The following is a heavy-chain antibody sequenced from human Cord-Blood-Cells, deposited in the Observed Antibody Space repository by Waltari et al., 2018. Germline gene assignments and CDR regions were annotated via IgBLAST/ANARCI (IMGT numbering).Heavy chain of an antibody. CDR1: GFTFSRSA. CDR2: ISGSGGST. J-gene: IGHJ2*01. V-gene: IGHV3-23*01. Sequence: EVQLLESGGGLVQPGGSLRLSCAGFGFTFSRSAMSWVRQAPGQGLEWVSAISGSGGSTYYADSVKGRFTISRDNSKNTLYLQMNSLRAEDTAVYYCAKVYSSSSFYWYFDLWGRGTLVTVSS. D-gene: IGHD6-6*01. CDR3: AKVYSSSSFYWYFDL.